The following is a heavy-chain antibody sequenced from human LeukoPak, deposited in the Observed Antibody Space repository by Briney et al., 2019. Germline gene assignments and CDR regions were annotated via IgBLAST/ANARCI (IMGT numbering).Heavy chain of an antibody. CDR2: IYYSGIT. D-gene: IGHD1-26*01. J-gene: IGHJ5*02. CDR3: VRSESYSFWFDP. V-gene: IGHV4-39*01. Sequence: PSETLSLTSTVSGGSISSSSYYWGWIRQPPGKGLEWIGSIYYSGITYYNPSLKSRVTISVDTSKNQFSLKLSSVTAADTAVYYCVRSESYSFWFDPWGQGTLVTVSS. CDR1: GGSISSSSYY.